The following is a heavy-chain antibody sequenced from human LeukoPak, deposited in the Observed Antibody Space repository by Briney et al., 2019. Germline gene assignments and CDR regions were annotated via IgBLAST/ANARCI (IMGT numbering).Heavy chain of an antibody. CDR1: GFTFSSYG. J-gene: IGHJ5*02. CDR3: AKVLGAGRGGGSPLAP. V-gene: IGHV3-30*02. D-gene: IGHD3-16*01. CDR2: IRYDGSNK. Sequence: PGGSLRLSCAASGFTFSSYGMHWVRQAPGKGLEWVAFIRYDGSNKYYADSVKGRFTISRDNSKNTLYLQMNSLRAEDTAVYSCAKVLGAGRGGGSPLAPWGQEPLVPVPS.